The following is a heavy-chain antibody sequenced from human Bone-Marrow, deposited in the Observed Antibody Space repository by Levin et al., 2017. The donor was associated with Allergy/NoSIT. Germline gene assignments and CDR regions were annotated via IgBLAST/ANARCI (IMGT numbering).Heavy chain of an antibody. CDR2: VTNTGDSDTT. D-gene: IGHD3-16*01. V-gene: IGHV3-72*01. Sequence: GGSLRLSCEASGFTSGFTFNDHYIDWVRQAPGKGLEWIGRVTNTGDSDTTKYAASMKGRFTISRDDSKNSVFLQMNSLKTEDTAVYYCADLGRSHGLDVWGQGTTVTVFS. CDR3: ADLGRSHGLDV. CDR1: GFTSGFTFNDHY. J-gene: IGHJ6*02.